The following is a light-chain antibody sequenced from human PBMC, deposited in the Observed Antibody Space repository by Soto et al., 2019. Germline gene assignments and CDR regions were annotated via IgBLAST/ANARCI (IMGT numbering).Light chain of an antibody. J-gene: IGKJ1*01. CDR3: QQYDTSPGT. CDR1: QSVRSRY. Sequence: EIVLTQSPGTLSLSPGERATLSCRARQSVRSRYLAWYQQKPGRAPRLLIYGASNRATGIPDRFSGSGSGTDFTLTVSRLEPADFAVYFCQQYDTSPGTFGQGTKVDIK. CDR2: GAS. V-gene: IGKV3-20*01.